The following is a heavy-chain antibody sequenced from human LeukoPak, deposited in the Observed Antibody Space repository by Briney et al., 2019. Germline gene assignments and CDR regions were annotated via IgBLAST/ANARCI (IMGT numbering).Heavy chain of an antibody. Sequence: ASVTVSFKASGYTFTGYYMHWVRQAPGQGLEWMGIINPSGGSTSYAQKFQGRVTMTRDTSTSTVYMELISLRSEDTAVYYCARANGSALDLPAAHPLYYYYGMDVWGKGTTVTVSS. J-gene: IGHJ6*04. CDR1: GYTFTGYY. D-gene: IGHD2-2*01. CDR3: ARANGSALDLPAAHPLYYYYGMDV. CDR2: INPSGGST. V-gene: IGHV1-46*01.